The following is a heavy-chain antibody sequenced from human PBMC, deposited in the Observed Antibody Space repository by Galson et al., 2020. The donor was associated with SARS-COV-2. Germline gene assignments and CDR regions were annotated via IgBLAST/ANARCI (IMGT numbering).Heavy chain of an antibody. D-gene: IGHD2-2*01. Sequence: SETLSLTCTVSGGSISSSTYFWGWSRQPPGRGLEWLGSVHFGGSTYYNPSLKSRVTMSVDTSKNQFSLKLSSVTAADTAVFHCARITTYCTSTSCYPRWIDYWGQGTLVTVSS. CDR1: GGSISSSTYF. CDR2: VHFGGST. V-gene: IGHV4-39*01. J-gene: IGHJ4*02. CDR3: ARITTYCTSTSCYPRWIDY.